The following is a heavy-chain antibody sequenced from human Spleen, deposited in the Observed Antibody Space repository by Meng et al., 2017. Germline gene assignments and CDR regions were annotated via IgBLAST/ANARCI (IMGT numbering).Heavy chain of an antibody. D-gene: IGHD6-13*01. CDR1: GGSFSGYY. J-gene: IGHJ4*02. V-gene: IGHV4-34*01. CDR2: INHSGST. CDR3: ARTAAGTADFDY. Sequence: SETLSLTCAAYGGSFSGYYWSWIRQPPGKGLEWIGEINHSGSTNYNPSLKSRVTISVDTSKTQFSLKLSSVTAADTAVYFCARTAAGTADFDYWGQGTLVTVSS.